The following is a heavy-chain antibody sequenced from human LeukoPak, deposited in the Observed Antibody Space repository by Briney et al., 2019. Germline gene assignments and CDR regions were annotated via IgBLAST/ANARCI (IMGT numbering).Heavy chain of an antibody. V-gene: IGHV3-30*03. CDR3: AGGASYFDY. D-gene: IGHD1-26*01. Sequence: PGGSLRLSCAASGFTFSSYGMHWVRQAPGKGLEWVAVISYDGSNKYYADSVKGRFTISRDNSKNTLYLQMNSLRAEDTAVYYCAGGASYFDYWGQGTLDTVSS. J-gene: IGHJ4*02. CDR1: GFTFSSYG. CDR2: ISYDGSNK.